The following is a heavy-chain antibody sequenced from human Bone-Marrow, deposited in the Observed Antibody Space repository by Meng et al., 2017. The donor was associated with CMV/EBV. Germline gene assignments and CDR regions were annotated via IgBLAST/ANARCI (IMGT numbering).Heavy chain of an antibody. CDR1: GFIFSSCD. CDR3: AKARAVGWVSSGWYFGWFDS. V-gene: IGHV3-30*02. J-gene: IGHJ5*01. CDR2: IRYDGSDE. D-gene: IGHD6-19*01. Sequence: GGSLRLSCAASGFIFSSCDMHWVRQSPDKGLEWVAFIRYDGSDEYYVDSLKGRFTISRDNSKDSLYLSMNSLRPDDTAIYYCAKARAVGWVSSGWYFGWFDSWGQGTLVTVSS.